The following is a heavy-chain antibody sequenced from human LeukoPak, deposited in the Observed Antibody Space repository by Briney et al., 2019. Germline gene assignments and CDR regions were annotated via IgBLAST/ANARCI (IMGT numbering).Heavy chain of an antibody. D-gene: IGHD6-6*01. CDR2: IKSKTNGGTI. Sequence: GGSLRLSCAASGFTFSDAWMTWVRQAPGKGLEWVGRIKSKTNGGTIDYAAPVKGRFTISRDDSKNTLSLQMNSLKIEDTAVYYCTTDLPGSSSSIDYWGQGTLVTISS. V-gene: IGHV3-15*01. CDR1: GFTFSDAW. J-gene: IGHJ4*02. CDR3: TTDLPGSSSSIDY.